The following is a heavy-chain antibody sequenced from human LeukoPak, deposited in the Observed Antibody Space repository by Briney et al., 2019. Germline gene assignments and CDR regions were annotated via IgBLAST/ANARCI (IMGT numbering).Heavy chain of an antibody. CDR2: INHSGST. D-gene: IGHD5-18*01. CDR1: GGSISSSNW. CDR3: ARGVQLWRRTFDY. Sequence: PSETLSLTCAVSGGSISSSNWWSWVRQPPGKGLEWIGEINHSGSTNYNPSLKSRVTISVDTSKNQFSLKLSSVTAADTAVYYCARGVQLWRRTFDYWGQGTLVTVSS. J-gene: IGHJ4*02. V-gene: IGHV4-4*02.